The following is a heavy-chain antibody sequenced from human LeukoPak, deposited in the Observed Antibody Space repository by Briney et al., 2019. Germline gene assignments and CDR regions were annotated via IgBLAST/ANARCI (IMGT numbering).Heavy chain of an antibody. J-gene: IGHJ4*02. D-gene: IGHD1-26*01. CDR1: GFTFSSYA. V-gene: IGHV3-30*04. CDR2: ISYDGSNK. Sequence: PGGSLRLSCAASGFTFSSYAMHWVRQAPGKGLEWVAVISYDGSNKYYADSVKGRFTISRDNSKNTLYLQMNSLRAEDTAVYYCARASSGSYSYYFDYWGQGTLVTVSS. CDR3: ARASSGSYSYYFDY.